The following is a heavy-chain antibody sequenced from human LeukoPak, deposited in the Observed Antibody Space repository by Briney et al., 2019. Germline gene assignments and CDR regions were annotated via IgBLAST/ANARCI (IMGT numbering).Heavy chain of an antibody. CDR2: IIPIFGTA. CDR3: ASSGMVRVGDYYYGMDV. V-gene: IGHV1-69*06. Sequence: SVKVSCKASGYTFTSYYMHWVRQAPGQGLEWMGGIIPIFGTANYAQKFQGRVTITADKSTSTAYMELSSLRSEDTAVYYCASSGMVRVGDYYYGMDVWGQGTTVIVSS. D-gene: IGHD5-18*01. CDR1: GYTFTSYY. J-gene: IGHJ6*02.